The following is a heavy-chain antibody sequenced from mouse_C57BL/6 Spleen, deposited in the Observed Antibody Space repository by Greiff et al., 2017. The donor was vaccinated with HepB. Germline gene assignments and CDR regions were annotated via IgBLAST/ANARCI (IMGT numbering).Heavy chain of an antibody. CDR3: ARDGDYGYYFDY. J-gene: IGHJ2*01. D-gene: IGHD2-4*01. V-gene: IGHV5-16*01. CDR1: GFTFSDYY. CDR2: INYDGSST. Sequence: EVHLVESEGGLVQPGSSMKLSCTASGFTFSDYYMAWVRQVPEKGLEWVANINYDGSSTYYLDSLKSRFIISRDNAKNILYLQMSSLKSEDTATYYYARDGDYGYYFDYWGQGTTLTVSS.